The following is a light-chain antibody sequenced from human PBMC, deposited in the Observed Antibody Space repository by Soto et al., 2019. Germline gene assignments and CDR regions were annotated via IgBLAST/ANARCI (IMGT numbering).Light chain of an antibody. V-gene: IGKV3-11*01. CDR3: QQSSNWPT. CDR1: QSVSSSY. Sequence: EIVVTQSPVTRCLCRGERATLSCRASQSVSSSYLAWYQQKPGQAPRLLIYDASNRATGIPARFSGSGSGTDFTLTISSLETEDFAVYYCQQSSNWPTFGQGTRLE. J-gene: IGKJ5*01. CDR2: DAS.